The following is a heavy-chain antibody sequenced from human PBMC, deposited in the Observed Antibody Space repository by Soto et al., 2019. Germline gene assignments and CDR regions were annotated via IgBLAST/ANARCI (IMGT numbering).Heavy chain of an antibody. D-gene: IGHD2-21*02. CDR3: ARDSGQLPLNWFDP. V-gene: IGHV1-3*01. J-gene: IGHJ5*02. CDR2: INAGNGNT. Sequence: ASVKVSCKASGYTFTSYAMHWVRQAPGQRLEWMGWINAGNGNTKYSQKFQGRVTITRDTSASTAYMELSRLRSDDTAVYYCARDSGQLPLNWFDPWGQGTLVTVSS. CDR1: GYTFTSYA.